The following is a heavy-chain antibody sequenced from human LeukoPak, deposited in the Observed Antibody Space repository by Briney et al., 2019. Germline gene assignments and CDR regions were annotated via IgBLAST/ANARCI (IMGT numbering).Heavy chain of an antibody. V-gene: IGHV4-59*08. CDR3: ARHSSGWYWFDY. CDR1: GGSISSYY. CDR2: IYYSGST. Sequence: SETLSLTCTVSGGSISSYYWSWIRQPPGKGLEWIGYIYYSGSTYYNPSLKSRVTISVDTSKNQFSLKLYSVTAADTAVCYCARHSSGWYWFDYWGQGTLVTVSS. D-gene: IGHD6-19*01. J-gene: IGHJ4*02.